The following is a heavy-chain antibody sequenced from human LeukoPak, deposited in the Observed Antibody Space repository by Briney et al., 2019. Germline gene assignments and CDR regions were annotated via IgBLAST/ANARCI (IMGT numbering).Heavy chain of an antibody. Sequence: ASVKVSCKASGYTFTSYGISWVRQAPGQGLEWMAWISAHNGNTNYAQRFQGRVTMTTDSSTRTAYMELRSLISDDTALYYCAGDGAGDWNYQLDYWGQGTLVTVSS. J-gene: IGHJ4*02. V-gene: IGHV1-18*01. CDR1: GYTFTSYG. CDR2: ISAHNGNT. D-gene: IGHD1-7*01. CDR3: AGDGAGDWNYQLDY.